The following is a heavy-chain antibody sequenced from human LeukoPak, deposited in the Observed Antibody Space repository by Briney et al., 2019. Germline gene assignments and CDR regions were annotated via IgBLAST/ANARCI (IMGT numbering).Heavy chain of an antibody. CDR3: AKGGSSWYSTFDY. CDR2: ISGSGGST. J-gene: IGHJ4*02. CDR1: GFTFSSYA. V-gene: IGHV3-23*01. D-gene: IGHD6-13*01. Sequence: GGSLRLSCAVSGFTFSSYAMSWVRQAPGKGLEWVSAISGSGGSTYYSDSVKGRFTISRDNSKNTLYLQMNSLRAEDTAVYYCAKGGSSWYSTFDYWGQGTLVTVSS.